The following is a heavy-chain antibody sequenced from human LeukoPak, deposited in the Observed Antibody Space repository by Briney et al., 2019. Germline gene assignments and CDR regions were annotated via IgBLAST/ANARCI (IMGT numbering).Heavy chain of an antibody. CDR2: ISSNGGST. J-gene: IGHJ4*02. CDR1: GFTFSSYA. Sequence: GGSLRLSCAASGFTFSSYAMHWVRQAPGKGLEYVSAISSNGGSTYYANSVKGRFTISRDNSKNTLYLQMGSLRAEDMAVYYCARVGYGSNYWGQGTLVTVSS. V-gene: IGHV3-64*01. CDR3: ARVGYGSNY. D-gene: IGHD1-26*01.